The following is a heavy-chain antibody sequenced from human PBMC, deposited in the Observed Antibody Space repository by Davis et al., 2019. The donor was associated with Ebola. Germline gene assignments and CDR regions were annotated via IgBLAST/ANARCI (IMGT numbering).Heavy chain of an antibody. CDR2: ISSDGSGP. D-gene: IGHD5-18*01. CDR3: ARSGGHSFGQN. Sequence: GESLKISYAASGFTFSNFWMHWVRQGPGKGLVWVSRISSDGSGPAYADSVKGRFTISRDNAKSTVYLQMNSLRAEDTAVYYCARSGGHSFGQNWGQGTLVTVSS. V-gene: IGHV3-74*03. J-gene: IGHJ4*02. CDR1: GFTFSNFW.